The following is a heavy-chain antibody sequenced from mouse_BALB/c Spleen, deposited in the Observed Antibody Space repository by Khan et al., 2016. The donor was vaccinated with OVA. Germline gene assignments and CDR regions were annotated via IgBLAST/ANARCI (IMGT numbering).Heavy chain of an antibody. D-gene: IGHD1-2*01. CDR2: MSSGGSFT. CDR3: SRFITTATGDYYGMDY. J-gene: IGHJ4*01. CDR1: GFIFSSYG. V-gene: IGHV5-6*01. Sequence: EVELVESGGDLVKPGGSLKLSCAASGFIFSSYGMSWVRQTPDKRLEWVATMSSGGSFTYYLESVTGRFIISRDNVKNTLYLQVYSLKSEDTAMYYCSRFITTATGDYYGMDYWGQGTSVTVSS.